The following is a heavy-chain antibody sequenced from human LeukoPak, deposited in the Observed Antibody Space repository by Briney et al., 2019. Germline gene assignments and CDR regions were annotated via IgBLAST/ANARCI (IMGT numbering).Heavy chain of an antibody. CDR2: IDPSDSYT. J-gene: IGHJ6*02. CDR1: GYSFTSYW. CDR3: ARHFLGELPDMDV. V-gene: IGHV5-10-1*01. Sequence: GESLKISCQGSGYSFTSYWISWVRQMPGKGLEWMGRIDPSDSYTKYSPSFQGHVTISGDKSISTAYLQWSSLKASDTAMYYCARHFLGELPDMDVWGQGTTVTVSS. D-gene: IGHD1-26*01.